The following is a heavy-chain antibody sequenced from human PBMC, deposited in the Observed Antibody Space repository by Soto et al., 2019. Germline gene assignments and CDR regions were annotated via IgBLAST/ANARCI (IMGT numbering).Heavy chain of an antibody. J-gene: IGHJ3*02. Sequence: QVHLQESGPGLVKPSQTLSLTCTVSGGSISSGGYYWSWIRQHPGKGLEWIGYTYYSGSTYYNPSLTSRVTISVDASKNQFSLKLSSVTAADTAVYYCASFNIVAASHAFDIWGQGTMVTVSS. CDR1: GGSISSGGYY. CDR2: TYYSGST. V-gene: IGHV4-31*03. CDR3: ASFNIVAASHAFDI. D-gene: IGHD5-12*01.